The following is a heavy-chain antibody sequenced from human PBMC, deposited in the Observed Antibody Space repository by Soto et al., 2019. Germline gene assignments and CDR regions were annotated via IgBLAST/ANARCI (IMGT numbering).Heavy chain of an antibody. CDR3: ARQHSSSWTNWFDP. CDR1: GGSISSSSYY. CDR2: IYYSGST. J-gene: IGHJ5*02. D-gene: IGHD6-13*01. V-gene: IGHV4-39*01. Sequence: QLQLQESGPGLVKPSETLSLTCTVSGGSISSSSYYWGWIRQPPGKGLEWIGSIYYSGSTYYNPSLKSRVTISVDTSKNQFSLKLSSVTAADTAVYYCARQHSSSWTNWFDPWGQGTLVTVSS.